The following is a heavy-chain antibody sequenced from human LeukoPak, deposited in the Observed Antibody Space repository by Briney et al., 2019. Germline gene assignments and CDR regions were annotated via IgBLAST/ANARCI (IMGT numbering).Heavy chain of an antibody. CDR2: IYHSGRT. D-gene: IGHD3-10*01. CDR1: GDSISSGDFN. Sequence: SETLSLTCSVSGDSISSGDFNWSWMRQHPGKGLEWIGCIYHSGRTNYNPSLESRLTISVDTSRDQFSLRLTSVTAADTAVYFCARERAGAGAHFDYWGQGTLVTVSS. J-gene: IGHJ4*02. V-gene: IGHV4-31*03. CDR3: ARERAGAGAHFDY.